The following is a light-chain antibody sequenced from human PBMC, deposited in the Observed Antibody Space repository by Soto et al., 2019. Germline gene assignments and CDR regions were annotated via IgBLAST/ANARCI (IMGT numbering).Light chain of an antibody. V-gene: IGLV2-11*01. Sequence: QSALTQPRSVSGSPGQSVTISCTGTSSDVGGYNYVSWYQQHPGKAPKLMIYDVSKRPSGVPDRFSGSKSGNKASLTVSNLEDDDDSDYYCGSYTSTDTPFVFGTGTKVTVL. J-gene: IGLJ1*01. CDR3: GSYTSTDTPFV. CDR2: DVS. CDR1: SSDVGGYNY.